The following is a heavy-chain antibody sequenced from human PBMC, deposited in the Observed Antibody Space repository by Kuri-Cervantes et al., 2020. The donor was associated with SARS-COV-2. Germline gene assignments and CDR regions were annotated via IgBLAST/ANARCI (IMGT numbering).Heavy chain of an antibody. CDR2: SSGSGGST. J-gene: IGHJ4*02. V-gene: IGHV3-23*01. Sequence: GESLKISCAASGFTFSSYAMSWVRQAPGKGLEWVSASSGSGGSTYYADSVKGRFTISRGNSKKTLCLQMNSLRAEDTAVYYCSKAVRRIAAARYDFDYWGQGTLVTVSS. D-gene: IGHD6-13*01. CDR1: GFTFSSYA. CDR3: SKAVRRIAAARYDFDY.